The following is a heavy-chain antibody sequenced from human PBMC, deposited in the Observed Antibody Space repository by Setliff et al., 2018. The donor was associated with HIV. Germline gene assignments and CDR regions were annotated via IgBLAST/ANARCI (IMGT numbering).Heavy chain of an antibody. J-gene: IGHJ4*02. CDR2: IYYSGSS. D-gene: IGHD2-15*01. CDR1: GASISSTHFY. Sequence: PSETLSLTCTVSGASISSTHFYWGWIRQPPGKGLEWIGSIYYSGSSYQNLSLKSRVTISVDTSKNQFSLRLSSVTAADTAVYYCARGSGRFCSGGRCSAFDYWGQGTLVTVSS. CDR3: ARGSGRFCSGGRCSAFDY. V-gene: IGHV4-39*07.